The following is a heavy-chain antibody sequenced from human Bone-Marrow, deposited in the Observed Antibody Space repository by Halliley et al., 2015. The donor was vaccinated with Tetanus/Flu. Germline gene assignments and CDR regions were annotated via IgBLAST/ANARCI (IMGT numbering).Heavy chain of an antibody. D-gene: IGHD2-15*01. CDR1: GYMFPNYW. CDR2: TYPANSDT. J-gene: IGHJ4*02. CDR3: VRLEKGGGANDY. V-gene: IGHV5-51*03. Sequence: QLVQSGAEVKKPGESLKISCKGSGYMFPNYWIGWVRQMPGKGLEWMGNTYPANSDTRYSRTFEGQVPISADKSISTAYLQWSSLKASATAVYYCVRLEKGGGANDYWGQGTLVTVSS.